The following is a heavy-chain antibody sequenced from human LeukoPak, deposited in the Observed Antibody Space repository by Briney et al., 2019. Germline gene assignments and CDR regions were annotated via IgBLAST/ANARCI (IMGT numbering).Heavy chain of an antibody. CDR1: GYSFTTYC. V-gene: IGHV3-23*01. Sequence: PGESLKISCKGSGYSFTTYCIGWVRQMPGKGLEWISTVSASGAQTYFAGSVKGRFTISRDNSKNTLYLQMYSLRVEDTATYYCAKGHRLCTSGNCNSQVDYWGHGTLVTVSP. J-gene: IGHJ4*01. CDR2: VSASGAQT. D-gene: IGHD2-15*01. CDR3: AKGHRLCTSGNCNSQVDY.